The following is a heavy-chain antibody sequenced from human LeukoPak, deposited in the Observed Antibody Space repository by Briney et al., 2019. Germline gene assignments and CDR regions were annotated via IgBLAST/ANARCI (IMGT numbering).Heavy chain of an antibody. CDR1: GFTFSSYG. CDR3: ARDGGYCSSTSCYRFDY. V-gene: IGHV3-30*02. CDR2: IRYDGSNK. J-gene: IGHJ4*02. D-gene: IGHD2-2*01. Sequence: GGSLRLSCAASGFTFSSYGMHWVRQAPGKGLEWVAFIRYDGSNKYYADSVKGRFTISRDNSKNTLYLQMNSLRAEDTAVYYCARDGGYCSSTSCYRFDYWGQGTLVTVSS.